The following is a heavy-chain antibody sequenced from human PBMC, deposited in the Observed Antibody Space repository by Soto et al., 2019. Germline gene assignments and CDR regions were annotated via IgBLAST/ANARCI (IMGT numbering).Heavy chain of an antibody. CDR2: IIPIFGTA. D-gene: IGHD3-3*01. J-gene: IGHJ5*02. V-gene: IGHV1-69*13. CDR1: GGTFSSYA. CDR3: ARAFPFGVVIIGWFDP. Sequence: ASVKVSCKASGGTFSSYAISWVRQAPGQGLEWMGGIIPIFGTANYAQKFQGRVTITADESTSTAYMELSSLRSEDTAVYYCARAFPFGVVIIGWFDPWGQGXLVTVYS.